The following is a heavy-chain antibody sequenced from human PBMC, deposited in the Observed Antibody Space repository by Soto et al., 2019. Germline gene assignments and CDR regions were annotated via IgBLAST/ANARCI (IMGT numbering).Heavy chain of an antibody. V-gene: IGHV1-46*01. D-gene: IGHD4-17*01. CDR3: STTIIYVDPGDY. J-gene: IGHJ4*02. CDR2: IDPSGERT. CDR1: GYTFISYY. Sequence: QVQVQQSGAEVKEPGASVRISCKASGYTFISYYMHWVRQAPGQGLEWMGIIDPSGERTTYAQNFRGRVTMTWDTSTSTVNMDMTSLRPDDTAVYFCSTTIIYVDPGDYWGQGTVVSVSS.